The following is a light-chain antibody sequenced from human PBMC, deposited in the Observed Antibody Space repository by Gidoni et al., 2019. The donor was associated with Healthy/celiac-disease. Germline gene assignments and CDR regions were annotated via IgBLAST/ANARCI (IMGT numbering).Light chain of an antibody. CDR1: QGISSH. J-gene: IGKJ5*01. CDR2: GAY. CDR3: QQLATLIT. V-gene: IGKV1-9*01. Sequence: DIQLTQSPSFLSASVGDRVTITCRASQGISSHIAWYQQKLGEAPKLLIFGAYTLQRGVPSRFRGSGSGTEFTLTISSLQPEDFATYYCQQLATLITFGQGTRLDIK.